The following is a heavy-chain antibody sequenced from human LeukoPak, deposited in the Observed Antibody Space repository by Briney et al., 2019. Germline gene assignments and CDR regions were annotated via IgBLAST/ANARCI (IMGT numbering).Heavy chain of an antibody. CDR1: GDSVSSTA. D-gene: IGHD2-2*01. J-gene: IGHJ4*02. CDR3: ARGGRGYCTSSSCYFDY. Sequence: SQTLSLTCATSGDSVSSTAWNWIRQSPSRGLEWLGRTYYRSKWYNDYAVSVKSRITINPDTSKNQFFLQLNSVTPEDTAVYYCARGGRGYCTSSSCYFDYWGQGTLVTVSS. CDR2: TYYRSKWYN. V-gene: IGHV6-1*01.